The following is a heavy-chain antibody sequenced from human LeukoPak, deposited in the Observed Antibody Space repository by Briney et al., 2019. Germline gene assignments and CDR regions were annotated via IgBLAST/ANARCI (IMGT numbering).Heavy chain of an antibody. Sequence: GGSLRLSCAASGFSFSQYGMHWVRQAPGKGLEWVAFLIFDGTKRLYVDSVKGRFTISRDNSNNTVNLHMTSLTADDTAVYYCAKDRFGSGTNYLDSWGQGTLVTVSS. CDR1: GFSFSQYG. V-gene: IGHV3-30*02. CDR3: AKDRFGSGTNYLDS. CDR2: LIFDGTKR. J-gene: IGHJ4*02. D-gene: IGHD3-10*01.